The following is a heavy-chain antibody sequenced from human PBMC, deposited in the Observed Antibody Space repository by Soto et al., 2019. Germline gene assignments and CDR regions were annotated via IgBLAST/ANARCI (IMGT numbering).Heavy chain of an antibody. J-gene: IGHJ6*02. V-gene: IGHV1-69*02. Sequence: QVQLVQSGAEVKKPGSSGKVSCKSSGGTFSSYTISWVRQSPGQGREWMGRIIPILGIANYAQKFQGRVTITADKTTSTAYMELGSLRSEDTAVDYCSRVGYYYYGMDVWGQGTTVTVSS. CDR1: GGTFSSYT. CDR2: IIPILGIA. CDR3: SRVGYYYYGMDV.